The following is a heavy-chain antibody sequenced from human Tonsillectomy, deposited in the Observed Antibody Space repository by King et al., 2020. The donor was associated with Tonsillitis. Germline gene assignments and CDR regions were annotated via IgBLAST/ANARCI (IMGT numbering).Heavy chain of an antibody. J-gene: IGHJ3*02. CDR3: ARVFYYDSSGNDAFDI. Sequence: QLVQSGAEVKKPGESLKISCKGSGYSFTSYWIGWVRQMPGKGLEWMGIIYPGDSDTRYSPSFQGQVTISADKSISTAYLQWSSLKASDTAMYYCARVFYYDSSGNDAFDIWGQGTMVTVSS. V-gene: IGHV5-51*01. CDR2: IYPGDSDT. D-gene: IGHD3-22*01. CDR1: GYSFTSYW.